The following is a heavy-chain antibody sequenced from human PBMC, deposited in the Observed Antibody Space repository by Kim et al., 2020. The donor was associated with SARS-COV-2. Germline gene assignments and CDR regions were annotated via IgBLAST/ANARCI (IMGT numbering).Heavy chain of an antibody. D-gene: IGHD6-13*01. CDR2: INAGNGNT. CDR3: ASGDSSRWDEAFDY. Sequence: ASVKVSCKASGYTFTSSAMHWVRQAPGQRLEWMGWINAGNGNTKYSQKFQGRVTITRDTSASTAYMELSSLRSEDTAVYYCASGDSSRWDEAFDYWGQGSLVTVSS. CDR1: GYTFTSSA. V-gene: IGHV1-3*01. J-gene: IGHJ4*02.